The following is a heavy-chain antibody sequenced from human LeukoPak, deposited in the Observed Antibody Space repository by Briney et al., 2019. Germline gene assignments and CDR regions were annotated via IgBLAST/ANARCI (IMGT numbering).Heavy chain of an antibody. V-gene: IGHV1-2*02. J-gene: IGHJ5*02. Sequence: GESLKISCKASGYKFTSYWIGWVRQAPGQGLEWMGWINPNSGGTNYAQKFQGRVTMTRDTSISTAYMELSRLRSDDTAVYYCARDVYCGGDCEWFDPWGQGTLVTVSS. CDR1: GYKFTSYW. CDR3: ARDVYCGGDCEWFDP. D-gene: IGHD2-21*01. CDR2: INPNSGGT.